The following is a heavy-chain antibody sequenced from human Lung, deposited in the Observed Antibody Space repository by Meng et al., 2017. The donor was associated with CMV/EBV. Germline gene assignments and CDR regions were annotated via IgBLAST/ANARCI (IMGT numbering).Heavy chain of an antibody. CDR2: FVNYVDT. V-gene: IGHV1-18*01. CDR3: ASGTPGRSYCDY. Sequence: QVPHMQSGPVVKNPGASVRVSCKSSGYTFGSYGICWWRRAPGQGLEWMGWFVNYVDTYPAPKFQGRVTMTTDTHTNTAFMVLMRLTSDDTAVYYCASGTPGRSYCDYWGQGTLVTVSS. D-gene: IGHD2-15*01. J-gene: IGHJ4*02. CDR1: GYTFGSYG.